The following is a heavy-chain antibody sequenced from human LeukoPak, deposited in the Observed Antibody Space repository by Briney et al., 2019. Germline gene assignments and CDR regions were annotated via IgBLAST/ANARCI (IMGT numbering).Heavy chain of an antibody. CDR3: ARDGRGIHYYGSGTSGRPGECFQH. CDR2: IIPILGIA. V-gene: IGHV1-69*04. J-gene: IGHJ1*01. CDR1: GGTFSSYA. Sequence: SVKVSFKASGGTFSSYAISWVRQAPGQGLEWMGRIIPILGIANYAQKFQGRVTITADKSTSTAYMELSSLRSEDTAVYYCARDGRGIHYYGSGTSGRPGECFQHWGQGTLVTVSS. D-gene: IGHD3-10*01.